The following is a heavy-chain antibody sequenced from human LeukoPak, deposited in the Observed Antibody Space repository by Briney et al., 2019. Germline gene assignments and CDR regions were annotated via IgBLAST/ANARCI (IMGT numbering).Heavy chain of an antibody. Sequence: PGGSLRLSCAASGFTFSSYAMNWVRQAPGKGLEWVAAISGSGSTTYYADSVKGRFTVSRDNSRKTLHLQMNSLRAEDTAVYYCAKDHEGIGVVPITMGLWGQGTLVTVSS. CDR1: GFTFSSYA. D-gene: IGHD3-10*01. CDR2: ISGSGSTT. CDR3: AKDHEGIGVVPITMGL. J-gene: IGHJ4*02. V-gene: IGHV3-23*01.